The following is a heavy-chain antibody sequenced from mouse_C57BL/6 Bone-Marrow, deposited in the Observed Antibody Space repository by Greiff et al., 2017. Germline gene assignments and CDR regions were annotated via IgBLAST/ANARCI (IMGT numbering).Heavy chain of an antibody. Sequence: VQLQQSGPELVKPGASVKMSCKASGYTFTDYNMHWVKQSHGKSLEWIGYINPNNGGTSYNQKFKGKATLTVNKSSSTAYMELRSLTSEDSAVYYCARRGLLRRYFDVWGTGTTVTVSS. D-gene: IGHD1-1*01. J-gene: IGHJ1*03. CDR1: GYTFTDYN. V-gene: IGHV1-22*01. CDR3: ARRGLLRRYFDV. CDR2: INPNNGGT.